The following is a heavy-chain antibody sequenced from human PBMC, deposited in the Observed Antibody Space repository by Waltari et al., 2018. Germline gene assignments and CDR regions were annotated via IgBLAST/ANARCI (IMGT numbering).Heavy chain of an antibody. D-gene: IGHD6-13*01. CDR3: ASLGQQLARDY. CDR2: IYYSGTT. CDR1: GGSISSSSYY. V-gene: IGHV4-39*07. Sequence: QLQLQESGPGLVKPSETLSLTCTVSGGSISSSSYYWGWIRQPPGKGLEWIGSIYYSGTTYDNPSLKSRVTISVDTSKNQFSLKLSCVTAADTAVYYCASLGQQLARDYWGQGTLVTVSS. J-gene: IGHJ4*02.